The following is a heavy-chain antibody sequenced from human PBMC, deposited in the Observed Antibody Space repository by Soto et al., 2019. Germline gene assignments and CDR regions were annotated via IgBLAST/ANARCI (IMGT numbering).Heavy chain of an antibody. D-gene: IGHD2-21*01. CDR2: INPNGGTT. J-gene: IGHJ4*02. Sequence: WASVKVSCKASGYTFTGYYLHWVRQAPGQDLEWMGWINPNGGTTNSAQKFQGRVTMTRDTSISTAYMELSRLNSDDTAVYYCAKAVGIEVIDTAGTYYYYFDYWGQGTLVTVSS. CDR1: GYTFTGYY. V-gene: IGHV1-2*02. CDR3: AKAVGIEVIDTAGTYYYYFDY.